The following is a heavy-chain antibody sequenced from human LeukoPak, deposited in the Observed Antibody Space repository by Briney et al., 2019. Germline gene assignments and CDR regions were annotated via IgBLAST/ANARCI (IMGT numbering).Heavy chain of an antibody. CDR3: ARSRPRRVRGVILWGYFDY. CDR1: GGTFSSYA. V-gene: IGHV1-69*01. D-gene: IGHD3-10*01. Sequence: SVEVSCKASGGTFSSYAISWVRQAPGQGLEWMGGIIPIFGTANYAQKFQGRVTITADESTSTAYMELSSLRSEDTAVYYCARSRPRRVRGVILWGYFDYWGQGTLVTVSS. CDR2: IIPIFGTA. J-gene: IGHJ4*02.